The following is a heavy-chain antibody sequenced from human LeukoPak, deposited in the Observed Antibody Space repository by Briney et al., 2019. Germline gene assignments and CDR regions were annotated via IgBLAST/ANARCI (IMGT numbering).Heavy chain of an antibody. CDR2: INPSGGST. CDR3: ARGLFLSGYLDAFDI. V-gene: IGHV1-46*01. J-gene: IGHJ3*02. D-gene: IGHD3-22*01. CDR1: GYTFTTYY. Sequence: VASVKVSCKASGYTFTTYYMHWVRQAPGQGLEWMGIINPSGGSTSYAQKFQGRVTVTRDMSTSTVYMELSSLRSEDTALYYCARGLFLSGYLDAFDIWGQGTVVTVSS.